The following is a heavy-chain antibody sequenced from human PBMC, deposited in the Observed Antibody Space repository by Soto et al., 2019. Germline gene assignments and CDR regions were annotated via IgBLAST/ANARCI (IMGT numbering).Heavy chain of an antibody. CDR3: AKAIGYSYGYLDY. D-gene: IGHD5-18*01. V-gene: IGHV3-23*01. Sequence: GGSLRLSCAASGFTFSIYAMTWVRRAPGKGLVWVSGIGGNGGSTYYADSVKGRFTISRDNSKSTLFLQMNSLGAEDTAVYYCAKAIGYSYGYLDYWGQGALVTVSS. CDR1: GFTFSIYA. CDR2: IGGNGGST. J-gene: IGHJ4*02.